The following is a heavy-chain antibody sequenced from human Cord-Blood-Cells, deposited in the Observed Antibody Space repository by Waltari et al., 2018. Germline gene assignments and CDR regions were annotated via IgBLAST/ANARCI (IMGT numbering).Heavy chain of an antibody. CDR2: INHSGST. Sequence: QVQLQQWGAGLLKHSETLSLTCAVYVGSFSGYYWSRIRRPPGKGLEWIGEINHSGSTNYNPSLKSRVTISVDTSKTQVSLKLSSVTAADTAVYYCARVRSDYGDYGGGDYYFDYWGQGTLVTVSS. D-gene: IGHD4-17*01. J-gene: IGHJ4*02. V-gene: IGHV4-34*01. CDR3: ARVRSDYGDYGGGDYYFDY. CDR1: VGSFSGYY.